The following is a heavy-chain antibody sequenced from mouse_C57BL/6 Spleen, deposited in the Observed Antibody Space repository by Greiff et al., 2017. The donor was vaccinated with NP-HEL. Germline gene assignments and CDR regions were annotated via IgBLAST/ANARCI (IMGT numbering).Heavy chain of an antibody. J-gene: IGHJ2*01. CDR1: GYAFSSSW. V-gene: IGHV1-82*01. CDR2: IYPGDGDT. Sequence: VQLQQSGPELVKPGASVKISCKASGYAFSSSWMNWVKQRPGKGLEWIGRIYPGDGDTNYNGKFKGKATLTADKSSSTAYMQLSSLTSEDSAVYFCARSDCSSLFDCWGQGTTLTVSS. D-gene: IGHD1-1*01. CDR3: ARSDCSSLFDC.